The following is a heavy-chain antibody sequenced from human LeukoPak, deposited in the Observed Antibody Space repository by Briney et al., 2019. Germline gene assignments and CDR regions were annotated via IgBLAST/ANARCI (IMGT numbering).Heavy chain of an antibody. CDR1: GGSFSGYY. CDR2: INHSGST. V-gene: IGHV4-34*01. J-gene: IGHJ5*02. CDR3: ARLVVVVPAAMGFDP. Sequence: SETLSLTCAVYGGSFSGYYWSWIRKPPGKGLEWIGEINHSGSTNYNPSLKSRVTISVDTSKNQFSLKLSSVTAADTAVYYCARLVVVVPAAMGFDPWGQGTLVTVSS. D-gene: IGHD2-2*01.